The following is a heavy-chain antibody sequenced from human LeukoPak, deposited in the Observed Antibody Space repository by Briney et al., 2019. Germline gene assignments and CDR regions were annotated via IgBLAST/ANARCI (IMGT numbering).Heavy chain of an antibody. CDR1: GGTSSSYA. CDR2: ISGSGGST. V-gene: IGHV3-23*01. J-gene: IGHJ4*02. D-gene: IGHD1-26*01. Sequence: SCKASGGTSSSYAMSWVRQAPGKGLEWVSAISGSGGSTYYADSVKGRFTISRDNSKNTLYLQMNSLRAEDTAVYYCAKDPYSGSYYAEYWGQGTLVTVSS. CDR3: AKDPYSGSYYAEY.